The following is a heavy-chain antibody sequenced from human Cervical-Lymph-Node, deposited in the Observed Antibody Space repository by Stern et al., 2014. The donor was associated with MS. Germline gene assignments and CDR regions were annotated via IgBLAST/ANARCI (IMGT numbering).Heavy chain of an antibody. D-gene: IGHD3-16*01. CDR1: GFSFSDYY. J-gene: IGHJ4*02. Sequence: QVQLVESGGGLVKPGGSLRLSCAGSGFSFSDYYMSWIRQAPGKGLEWVAYISREGTTIFHADSVKGRFTISRDSAKKSLYLQMNRLRAEDTARYYCARAKLGSWFFADHWGQGVLVTVSS. V-gene: IGHV3-11*01. CDR2: ISREGTTI. CDR3: ARAKLGSWFFADH.